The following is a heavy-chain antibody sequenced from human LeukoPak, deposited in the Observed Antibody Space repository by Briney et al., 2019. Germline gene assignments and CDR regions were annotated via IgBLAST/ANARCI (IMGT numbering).Heavy chain of an antibody. D-gene: IGHD5-12*01. CDR3: AREPLASGYSGYAYEYYFDY. J-gene: IGHJ4*02. CDR2: INPNSGDT. Sequence: ASVKVSCKASGYTFTDYYLHWVRQAPGQGLEWMGWINPNSGDTNYPQKFQGRVTLTRDKSISTVYMEMSRLRSDDTAVYYCAREPLASGYSGYAYEYYFDYWGQGTLVTVSS. CDR1: GYTFTDYY. V-gene: IGHV1-2*02.